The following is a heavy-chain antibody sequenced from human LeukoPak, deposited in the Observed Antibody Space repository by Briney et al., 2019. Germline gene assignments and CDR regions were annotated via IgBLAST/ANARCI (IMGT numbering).Heavy chain of an antibody. Sequence: SETLSLTCTVSGGSISSYYWSWIRQPAGKGLEWIGRIYTSGSTNYNPSLKSRVTMSVDTSKNQFSLKLSSVTAADTAVYYCARDRYYYDSSGYVFDYWGQGTLVTVSS. CDR1: GGSISSYY. V-gene: IGHV4-4*07. D-gene: IGHD3-22*01. J-gene: IGHJ4*02. CDR3: ARDRYYYDSSGYVFDY. CDR2: IYTSGST.